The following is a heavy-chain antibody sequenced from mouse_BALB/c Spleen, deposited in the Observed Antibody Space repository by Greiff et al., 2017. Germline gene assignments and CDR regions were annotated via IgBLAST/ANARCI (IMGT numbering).Heavy chain of an antibody. CDR1: GFNIKDTY. V-gene: IGHV14-3*02. Sequence: EVQLQQSGAELVKPGASVKLSCTASGFNIKDTYMHWVKQRPEQGLEWIGRIDPANGNTKYDPKFQGKATITADTSSNTAYLQLSSLTSEDTAVYYCARGRYGNYYAMDYWGQGTSVTVSS. J-gene: IGHJ4*01. CDR3: ARGRYGNYYAMDY. D-gene: IGHD2-10*02. CDR2: IDPANGNT.